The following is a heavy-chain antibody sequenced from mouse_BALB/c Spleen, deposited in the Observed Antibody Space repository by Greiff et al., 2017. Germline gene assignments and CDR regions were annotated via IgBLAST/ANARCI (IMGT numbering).Heavy chain of an antibody. CDR1: GFTFTDYY. CDR3: ARGGVYAMDY. J-gene: IGHJ4*01. CDR2: IRNKANGYTT. V-gene: IGHV7-3*02. Sequence: EVQLVESGGGLVQPGGSLRLSCATSGFTFTDYYMSWVRQPPGKALEWLGFIRNKANGYTTEYSASVKGRFTISRDNSQSILYLQMNTLRAEDSATYYCARGGVYAMDYWGQGTSVTVSS.